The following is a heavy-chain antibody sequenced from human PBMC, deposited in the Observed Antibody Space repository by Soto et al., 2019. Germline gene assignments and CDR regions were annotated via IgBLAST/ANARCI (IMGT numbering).Heavy chain of an antibody. CDR1: AYTFTSYA. D-gene: IGHD1-1*01. V-gene: IGHV1-3*05. Sequence: QVQLVQSGAEEKKPGASVKVSCKASAYTFTSYAMHWVRQAPGQRLEWMGWINAGNGNTKYSQKFQGRVTITRDTSASTAYMELSSLRSEDTAVYYCARLQLEGGFDLWGRGTLVTVSS. CDR3: ARLQLEGGFDL. J-gene: IGHJ2*01. CDR2: INAGNGNT.